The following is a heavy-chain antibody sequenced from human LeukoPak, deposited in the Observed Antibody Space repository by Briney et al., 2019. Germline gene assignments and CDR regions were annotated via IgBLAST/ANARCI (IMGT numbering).Heavy chain of an antibody. CDR2: MYSGGNR. J-gene: IGHJ4*01. Sequence: PGGSLRLSCAASGFSDSSNHMSWVRQAPGKGPEWVSVMYSGGNRHYADSVKGRFTFSRDTPKNTLYLQMNSLRAEDTAVYYCAKGIYSSGWSYFDYWGHGTLVTVSS. CDR3: AKGIYSSGWSYFDY. D-gene: IGHD6-19*01. CDR1: GFSDSSNH. V-gene: IGHV3-66*01.